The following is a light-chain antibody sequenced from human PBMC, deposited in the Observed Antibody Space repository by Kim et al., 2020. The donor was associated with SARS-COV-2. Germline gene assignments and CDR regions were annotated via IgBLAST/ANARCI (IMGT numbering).Light chain of an antibody. CDR3: QAWDGSTGV. CDR1: KLGDKS. V-gene: IGLV3-1*01. J-gene: IGLJ3*02. CDR2: EDK. Sequence: SYELTQPPSVSVSPGQTASIPCSGDKLGDKSACWYRQKPDQSPVVVIYEDKKRPSGIPERFSGSNSGNTATLTISGTQAMDEADYYCQAWDGSTGVFGGG.